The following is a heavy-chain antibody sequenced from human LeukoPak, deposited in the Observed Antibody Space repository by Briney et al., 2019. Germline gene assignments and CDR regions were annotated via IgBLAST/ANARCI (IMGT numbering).Heavy chain of an antibody. CDR1: GFTFGSYW. D-gene: IGHD2-2*02. J-gene: IGHJ4*02. Sequence: PGGSLRLSCAASGFTFGSYWMHWVCQAPGKGLVWVSRINTDGGSTTYADSVKGRFTISRDNAKNTLYLQMNSLRAEDTAVYYCGRGFSIVPAGIPDYWGLGTLVTVSS. CDR2: INTDGGST. CDR3: GRGFSIVPAGIPDY. V-gene: IGHV3-74*01.